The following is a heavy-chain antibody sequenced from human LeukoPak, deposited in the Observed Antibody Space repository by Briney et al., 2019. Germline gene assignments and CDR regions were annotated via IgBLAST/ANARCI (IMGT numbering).Heavy chain of an antibody. V-gene: IGHV3-20*04. CDR2: INWNGGSK. Sequence: GGXLXXSCAASGFTFDDYGMSWVRQAPGKGLEWVSGINWNGGSKVYADSVKGRFTISRDNAKNSLYLQMKSLRAEDTALYYCARDVLRFCSSTSCYASWSYWGQGTLVTVSS. CDR1: GFTFDDYG. J-gene: IGHJ4*02. D-gene: IGHD2-2*01. CDR3: ARDVLRFCSSTSCYASWSY.